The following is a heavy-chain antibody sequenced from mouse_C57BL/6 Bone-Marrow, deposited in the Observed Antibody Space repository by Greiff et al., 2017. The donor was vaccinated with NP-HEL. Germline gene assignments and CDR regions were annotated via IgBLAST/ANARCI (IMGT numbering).Heavy chain of an antibody. CDR1: GYTFTSYW. CDR2: IDPSDSYT. CDR3: ARYYYGRYWYFDV. Sequence: VQLQQPGAELVRPGTSVKLSCKASGYTFTSYWMHWVKQRPGQGLEWIGVIDPSDSYTNYNQKFKGKATLTVDTSSSTAYMQLSSLTSEDSAVYYCARYYYGRYWYFDVWGTGTTVTVSS. J-gene: IGHJ1*03. V-gene: IGHV1-59*01. D-gene: IGHD1-1*01.